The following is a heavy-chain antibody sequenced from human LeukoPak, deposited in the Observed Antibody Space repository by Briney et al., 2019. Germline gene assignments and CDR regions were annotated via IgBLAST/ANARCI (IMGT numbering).Heavy chain of an antibody. D-gene: IGHD3-9*01. CDR1: GGSISSGGYY. V-gene: IGHV4-31*03. Sequence: SETLSLTCTVSGGSISSGGYYWSWIRQHPGKGLEWIGYIYYSGSTYYNPSLKSRVTISVDTSKNQFSLKLSSVTAADTAVYYCARAQRDYDNLTGFSFDYWGQGTLVTVSS. J-gene: IGHJ4*02. CDR2: IYYSGST. CDR3: ARAQRDYDNLTGFSFDY.